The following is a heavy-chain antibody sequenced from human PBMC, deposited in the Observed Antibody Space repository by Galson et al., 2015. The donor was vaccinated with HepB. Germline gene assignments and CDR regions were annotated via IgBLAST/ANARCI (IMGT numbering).Heavy chain of an antibody. Sequence: SVKVSCTASGYIFTRYAINWVRQAPGQGLEWMGWINTNTGNQKYAQGFTGRFVLSLDTSVSTAYLQISSLKAEDTAVYYCATDRVSSSHFFHYWGQGTLVTVSS. V-gene: IGHV7-4-1*02. D-gene: IGHD2-2*01. J-gene: IGHJ4*02. CDR1: GYIFTRYA. CDR2: INTNTGNQ. CDR3: ATDRVSSSHFFHY.